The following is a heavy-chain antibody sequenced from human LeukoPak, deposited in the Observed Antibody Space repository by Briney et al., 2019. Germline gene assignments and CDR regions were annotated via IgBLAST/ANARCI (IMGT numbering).Heavy chain of an antibody. CDR1: GFTFSSYW. J-gene: IGHJ4*02. CDR2: IKQDGSEK. CDR3: ARGGPHYFDWLSYYFDY. Sequence: GGSLRLSCAASGFTFSSYWMSWVRQPPGKGLEWVANIKQDGSEKYYVDSVKGRFTISRDNAKNSLYLQMNSLRAEDTAVYYCARGGPHYFDWLSYYFDYWGQGALVTVSS. D-gene: IGHD3-9*01. V-gene: IGHV3-7*01.